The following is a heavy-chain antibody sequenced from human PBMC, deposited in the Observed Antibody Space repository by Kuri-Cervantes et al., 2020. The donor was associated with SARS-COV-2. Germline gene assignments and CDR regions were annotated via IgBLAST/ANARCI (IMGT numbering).Heavy chain of an antibody. CDR3: ARESAQGTFGGVIVIIDY. CDR2: IYTSGST. D-gene: IGHD3-16*02. CDR1: GGSISSYY. V-gene: IGHV4-4*07. Sequence: SETLSLTCTVPGGSISSYYWSWIRQPAGKGLEWIGRIYTSGSTNYNPSLKSRVTMSVDTSKNQFSLKLSFVTAADTAVYYCARESAQGTFGGVIVIIDYWGQGTVVTVSS. J-gene: IGHJ4*02.